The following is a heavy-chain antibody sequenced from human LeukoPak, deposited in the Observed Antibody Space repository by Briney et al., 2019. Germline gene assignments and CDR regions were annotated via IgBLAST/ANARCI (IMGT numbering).Heavy chain of an antibody. CDR2: ISSSGSTI. J-gene: IGHJ6*04. V-gene: IGHV3-48*03. CDR3: ARLGYCSSTSCYAYYGMDV. Sequence: GGSLRLSCAASGFTFSSYEMNWVRQAPGKGLEWVSYISSSGSTIYYADSVKGRFTIFRDNAKNSLYLQMNSLRAEDTAVYYCARLGYCSSTSCYAYYGMDVWGKGTTVTVSS. D-gene: IGHD2-2*01. CDR1: GFTFSSYE.